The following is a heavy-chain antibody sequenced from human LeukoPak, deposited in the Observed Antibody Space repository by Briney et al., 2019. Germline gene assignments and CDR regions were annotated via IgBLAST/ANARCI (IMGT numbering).Heavy chain of an antibody. CDR1: EGSISHDY. J-gene: IGHJ5*02. CDR2: IDYSGYT. Sequence: SETLSLTCNISEGSISHDYRVWVRQPPGKGLEWIAYIDYSGYTDYNPSVKSRVTMSIDTSKGQFTLHLRSVSAADTAIYYCTTCAPNRYWFAPWGQGIQVTVSS. CDR3: TTCAPNRYWFAP. V-gene: IGHV4-59*08. D-gene: IGHD2-2*01.